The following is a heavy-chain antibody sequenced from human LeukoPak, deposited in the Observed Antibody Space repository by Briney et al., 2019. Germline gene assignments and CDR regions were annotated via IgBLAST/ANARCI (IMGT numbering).Heavy chain of an antibody. Sequence: PGGSLRLSCAASGFTFSSYAMSWVRQAPGKGLEWVSAISGSGGSTYYADSVKGRFTISRDSSKNTLYLQMNSLRAEDTAVYYCAKSLTVTTRIHSIDPRGQGTLVTVSS. V-gene: IGHV3-23*01. CDR3: AKSLTVTTRIHSIDP. CDR2: ISGSGGST. J-gene: IGHJ4*02. CDR1: GFTFSSYA. D-gene: IGHD4-17*01.